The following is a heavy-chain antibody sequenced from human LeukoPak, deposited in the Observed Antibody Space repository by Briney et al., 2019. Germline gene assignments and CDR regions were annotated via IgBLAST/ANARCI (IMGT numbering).Heavy chain of an antibody. J-gene: IGHJ4*02. V-gene: IGHV3-23*01. Sequence: GGSLRLSCAASGFTFSSYAMSWVRQAPGKGLEWVSTITGGGDTTYYADSGKGRFTISRDNSKNTLYLQMNSLRAEDTAVYYCAKEWELQHYFDYWGQGTLVTVSS. CDR2: ITGGGDTT. D-gene: IGHD1-26*01. CDR1: GFTFSSYA. CDR3: AKEWELQHYFDY.